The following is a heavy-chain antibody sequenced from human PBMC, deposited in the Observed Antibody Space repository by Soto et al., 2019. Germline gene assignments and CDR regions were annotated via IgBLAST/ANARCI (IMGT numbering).Heavy chain of an antibody. Sequence: PSETLSLTCTVSGGSISSSSYYWGWIRQPPGKGLEWIGSIYYSGSTYYNPSLKSRVTISVDTSKNQFSLKLSSVTAADTAVYYCARPHIAGYIWFDPWGQGTLVTVSS. CDR1: GGSISSSSYY. J-gene: IGHJ5*02. V-gene: IGHV4-39*01. CDR3: ARPHIAGYIWFDP. CDR2: IYYSGST. D-gene: IGHD2-21*01.